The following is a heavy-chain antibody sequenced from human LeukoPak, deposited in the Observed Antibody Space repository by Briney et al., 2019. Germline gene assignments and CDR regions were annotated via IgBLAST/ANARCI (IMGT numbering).Heavy chain of an antibody. CDR3: ATNILVRDSINWFDP. J-gene: IGHJ5*02. CDR2: IKPNSGGT. Sequence: ASVKVSCKASGYSFADYYMHWVRQAPGQGLEWMGWIKPNSGGTRSAQKFQGRVTMTRDTSISTAHMELSSLRYDDTAVYYCATNILVRDSINWFDPWGQGTLVTVSS. V-gene: IGHV1-2*02. CDR1: GYSFADYY. D-gene: IGHD3-10*01.